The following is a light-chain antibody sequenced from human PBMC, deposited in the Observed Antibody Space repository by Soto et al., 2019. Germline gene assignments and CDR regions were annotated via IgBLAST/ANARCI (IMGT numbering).Light chain of an antibody. CDR1: QSVSGY. CDR3: HQRSYWPWT. Sequence: EIVLTQSPATLSLSPGERATLSCRASQSVSGYLAWYQQKPGQAPRLLIYEASNRATGIPARFSGSGSGTDFTLTISSLEPEDLAVYYCHQRSYWPWTGGEGTKVEIK. V-gene: IGKV3-11*01. J-gene: IGKJ1*01. CDR2: EAS.